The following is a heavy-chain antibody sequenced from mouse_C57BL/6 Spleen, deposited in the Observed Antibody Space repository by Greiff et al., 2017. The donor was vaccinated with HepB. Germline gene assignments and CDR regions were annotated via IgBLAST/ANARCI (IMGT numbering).Heavy chain of an antibody. CDR2: ISDGGSYT. D-gene: IGHD2-4*01. CDR1: GFTFSSYA. V-gene: IGHV5-4*01. J-gene: IGHJ3*01. CDR3: ARDRSYDYDVGFAY. Sequence: DVHLVESGGGLVKPGGSLKLSCAASGFTFSSYAMSWVRQTPEKRLEWVATISDGGSYTYYPDNVKGRFTISRDNAKNNLYLQMSHLKSEDTAMYYCARDRSYDYDVGFAYWGQGTLVTVSA.